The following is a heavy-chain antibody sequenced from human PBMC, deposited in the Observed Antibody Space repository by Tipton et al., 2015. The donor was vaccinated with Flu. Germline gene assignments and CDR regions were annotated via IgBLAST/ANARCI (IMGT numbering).Heavy chain of an antibody. D-gene: IGHD1-1*01. J-gene: IGHJ4*02. V-gene: IGHV3-30*02. CDR1: GFTFGSYG. CDR3: ARGYLSYHFDY. Sequence: QLVQSGGGVVQPGGSLRLSCATSGFTFGSYGMHWVRQAPGKGLQWVASIPYDGNDKSYADSVKGRFTISRDNSKNTLYLQMNSLRAGDTAVYYCARGYLSYHFDYWGQGALVTVSS. CDR2: IPYDGNDK.